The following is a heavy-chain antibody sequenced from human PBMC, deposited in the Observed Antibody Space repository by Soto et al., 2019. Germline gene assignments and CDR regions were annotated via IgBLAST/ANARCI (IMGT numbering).Heavy chain of an antibody. J-gene: IGHJ4*02. D-gene: IGHD6-19*01. CDR1: GFTFSSYA. CDR2: ISGSGGST. CDR3: AKDLSYRRASSGLSIAGY. Sequence: EVQLLESGGGLVQPGGSLRLSCAASGFTFSSYAMSWVRQAPGKGLEWVSAISGSGGSTYYADSVKGRFTISRDNSKNTLYLQINSLRAEDTAVYYCAKDLSYRRASSGLSIAGYWGQGTLVTVSS. V-gene: IGHV3-23*01.